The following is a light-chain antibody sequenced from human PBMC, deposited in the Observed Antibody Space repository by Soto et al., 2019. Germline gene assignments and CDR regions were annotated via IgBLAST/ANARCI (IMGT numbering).Light chain of an antibody. CDR2: DVS. J-gene: IGLJ2*01. Sequence: QSVLTQPASVSGSPGQSITISCTGTSSDVGGYNYVSWYQQYPGKAPQLMIYDVSNRPSGVSNRFSGSKSGNTASLTISGLQAEDEADYYCSSYTTTNTEVLFGGGTKLTVL. CDR1: SSDVGGYNY. CDR3: SSYTTTNTEVL. V-gene: IGLV2-14*03.